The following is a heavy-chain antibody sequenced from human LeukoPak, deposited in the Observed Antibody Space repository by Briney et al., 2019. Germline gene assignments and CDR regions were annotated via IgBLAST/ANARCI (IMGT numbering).Heavy chain of an antibody. CDR3: ARDRYGDGFAHLDY. V-gene: IGHV1-2*02. D-gene: IGHD5-24*01. CDR2: ITPGGGT. CDR1: GFTFTSYA. Sequence: ASVKVSCKASGFTFTSYAIHWVRQAPGQGLEWMGWITPGGGTNHPQKFQGRVAITWDTSITTAYMDLRRLTSDDTAVYYCARDRYGDGFAHLDYWGQGALVTVSS. J-gene: IGHJ4*02.